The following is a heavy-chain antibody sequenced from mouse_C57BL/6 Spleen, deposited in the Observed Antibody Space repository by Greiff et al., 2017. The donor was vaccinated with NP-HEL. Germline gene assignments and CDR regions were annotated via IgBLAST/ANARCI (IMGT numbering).Heavy chain of an antibody. CDR2: IRSKSNNYAT. Sequence: EVKLVESGGGLVQPKGSLKLSCAASGFSFNTYAMNWVRQAPGKGLEWVARIRSKSNNYATYYADSVKDRFTISSDDSESMLYLQMNNLKTEDTAMYYCVRLWWAMDYWGQGTSVTVSS. D-gene: IGHD1-1*02. J-gene: IGHJ4*01. CDR1: GFSFNTYA. V-gene: IGHV10-1*01. CDR3: VRLWWAMDY.